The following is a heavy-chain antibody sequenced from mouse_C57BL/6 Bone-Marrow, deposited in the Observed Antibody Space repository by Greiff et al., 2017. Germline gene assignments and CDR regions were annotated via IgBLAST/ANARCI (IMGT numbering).Heavy chain of an antibody. J-gene: IGHJ3*01. Sequence: QVQLQQPGAELVRPGSSVKLSCKASGYTFTSYWMAWVKQRPGQGLEWIGNIYPSDSETHYNQKFKDKATLTVDKSSSPAYMQLSSLTSEDSAVYYCARSGYYGSLFAYWGQGTLVTVSA. CDR3: ARSGYYGSLFAY. V-gene: IGHV1-61*01. CDR2: IYPSDSET. D-gene: IGHD1-1*01. CDR1: GYTFTSYW.